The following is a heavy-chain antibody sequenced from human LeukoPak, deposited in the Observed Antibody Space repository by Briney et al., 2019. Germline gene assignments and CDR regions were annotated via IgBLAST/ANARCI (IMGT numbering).Heavy chain of an antibody. CDR2: ISYDGSNK. Sequence: GRSLRLSCAASGFTFSSYGMHWVRQAPGKGLEWVAVISYDGSNKYYADSVKGRFTIYRDNSKNTLYLQMNSLRAEDTAVYYCAKDTYYDFWSGLNPEYWGQGTLVTVSS. CDR3: AKDTYYDFWSGLNPEY. J-gene: IGHJ4*02. V-gene: IGHV3-30*18. CDR1: GFTFSSYG. D-gene: IGHD3-3*01.